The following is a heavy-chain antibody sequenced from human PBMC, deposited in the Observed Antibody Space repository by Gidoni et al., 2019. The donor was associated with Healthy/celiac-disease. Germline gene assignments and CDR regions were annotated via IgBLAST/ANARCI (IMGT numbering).Heavy chain of an antibody. Sequence: EVQLVESGGGLVKPGGSLRLSWEASGFPLSSYSRNWVRQAPGKGLEWVSSISSSSSYIYYADSVKGRFTISRDNAKNSLYLQMNSLRAEDTAVYYCARRYCSSTSCYYYYGMDVWGQGTTVTVSS. V-gene: IGHV3-21*01. D-gene: IGHD2-2*01. J-gene: IGHJ6*02. CDR2: ISSSSSYI. CDR3: ARRYCSSTSCYYYYGMDV. CDR1: GFPLSSYS.